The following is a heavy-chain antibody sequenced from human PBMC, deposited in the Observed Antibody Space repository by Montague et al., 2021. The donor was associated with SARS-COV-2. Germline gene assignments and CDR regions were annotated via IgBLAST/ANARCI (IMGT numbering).Heavy chain of an antibody. CDR1: GGSLSGYY. J-gene: IGHJ5*02. D-gene: IGHD3-10*01. CDR2: IYYSGST. CDR3: ARQGRISMVRLNWFDP. Sequence: SETRSLTCAVYGGSLSGYYWSWIRQFPGKGLEWIGSIYYSGSTYYNPSLKSRVTISVDTSKNQFSLKLSSVTAADTAVYYCARQGRISMVRLNWFDPWGQGTLVTVSS. V-gene: IGHV4-34*01.